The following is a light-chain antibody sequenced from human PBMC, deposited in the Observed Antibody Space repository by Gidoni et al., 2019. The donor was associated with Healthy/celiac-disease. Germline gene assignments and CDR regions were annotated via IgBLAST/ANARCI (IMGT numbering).Light chain of an antibody. CDR3: QQYDNPPLT. V-gene: IGKV1-33*01. J-gene: IGKJ4*01. CDR2: AAS. CDR1: QDISHY. Sequence: DIQMTQSPSSLSASVGDRVTITCQASQDISHYLNWYQQKPGKAPKLLIYAASNWETGVPSRFIGSGSGTDFIFTTSSLQPEDIATYYCQQYDNPPLTFXXXTKVEIK.